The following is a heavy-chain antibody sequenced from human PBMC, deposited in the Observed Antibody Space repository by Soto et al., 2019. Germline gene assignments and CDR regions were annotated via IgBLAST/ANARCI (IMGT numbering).Heavy chain of an antibody. J-gene: IGHJ5*02. Sequence: QVQLQQWGAGLLKPSETLSLTCAVYGGSFSGYYWSWIRQPPGKGLEWIGEINHSGSTNYNPSLKSRVTISVDTSKNQFSLKLSSVTAADTAVYYCAREAMSPVPSADSKSPWCQGTLVTVSS. D-gene: IGHD3-22*01. V-gene: IGHV4-34*01. CDR3: AREAMSPVPSADSKSP. CDR1: GGSFSGYY. CDR2: INHSGST.